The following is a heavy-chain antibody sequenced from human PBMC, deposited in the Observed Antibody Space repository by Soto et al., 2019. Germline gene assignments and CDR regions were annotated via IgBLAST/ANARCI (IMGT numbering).Heavy chain of an antibody. CDR3: ARSLYFDS. CDR2: IYSGGST. CDR1: GFTVRSNC. J-gene: IGHJ4*02. Sequence: PGGCLRLGGAASGFTVRSNCMSWVRQATGKGLEWVAVIYSGGSTYYADSVKGRFTISRDNSKNTLYLQMNSLRAEDTAVDYCARSLYFDSSGQGTLVTVSS. V-gene: IGHV3-53*01.